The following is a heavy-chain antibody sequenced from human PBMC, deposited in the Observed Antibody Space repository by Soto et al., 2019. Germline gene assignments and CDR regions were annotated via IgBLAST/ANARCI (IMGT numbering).Heavy chain of an antibody. CDR3: ARGLMGYCSSTSCYTYFDY. D-gene: IGHD2-2*02. J-gene: IGHJ4*02. CDR2: INHSGST. Sequence: QSQTLSLTCAVYGGSFSGYYWSWIRQPPGKGLEWIGEINHSGSTNYNPSLKSRVTISVDTSKNQFSLKLSSVTAADTAVYYCARGLMGYCSSTSCYTYFDYWGQGTLVTVSS. CDR1: GGSFSGYY. V-gene: IGHV4-34*01.